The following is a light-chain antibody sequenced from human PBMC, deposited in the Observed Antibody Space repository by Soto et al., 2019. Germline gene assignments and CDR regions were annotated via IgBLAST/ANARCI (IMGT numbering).Light chain of an antibody. V-gene: IGKV4-1*01. CDR2: WAS. J-gene: IGKJ1*01. Sequence: DIVMTQSPDSLAVSLGERATINCKSSQSVLHSSTNKNYLAWYQQKPGQSPNLLIYWASAREYGVPDRFSGSGSGTDFTLTISSLQAEDVSVYYCQQYYSIPWTFGQGTKVEIK. CDR3: QQYYSIPWT. CDR1: QSVLHSSTNKNY.